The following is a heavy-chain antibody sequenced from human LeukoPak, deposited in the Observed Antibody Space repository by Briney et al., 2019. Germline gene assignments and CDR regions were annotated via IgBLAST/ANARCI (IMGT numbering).Heavy chain of an antibody. J-gene: IGHJ4*02. V-gene: IGHV1-8*03. CDR2: MNPNSGST. CDR1: GYTFTSYD. Sequence: GASVKVSCKASGYTFTSYDINWVRQATGQGLEWMGWMNPNSGSTGCAQKFQGRVTITRNTSISTAYMELSGLRSEDTAVYYCARGRSTGYPYYFEYWGKGTLVTVSS. D-gene: IGHD5-12*01. CDR3: ARGRSTGYPYYFEY.